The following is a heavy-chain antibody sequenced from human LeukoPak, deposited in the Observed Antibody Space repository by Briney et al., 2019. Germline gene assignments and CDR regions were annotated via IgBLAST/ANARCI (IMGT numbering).Heavy chain of an antibody. J-gene: IGHJ6*03. CDR2: INPNSGGT. CDR3: ARGIVVVVAATPHYYYYMDV. Sequence: GASVKVSCKASGYTFTGYYMHWVRQAPGQGLEWMGWINPNSGGTNYAQKFQGRVTMTRDTSISTAYMELSSLRSEDTAVYYCARGIVVVVAATPHYYYYMDVWGKGTTVTVSS. V-gene: IGHV1-2*02. CDR1: GYTFTGYY. D-gene: IGHD2-15*01.